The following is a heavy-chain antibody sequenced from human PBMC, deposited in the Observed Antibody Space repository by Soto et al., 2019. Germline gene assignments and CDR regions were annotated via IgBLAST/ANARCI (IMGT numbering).Heavy chain of an antibody. CDR3: ARATAYGDFDY. CDR2: AYWDDDI. Sequence: ESGPTLVNPTQTLTLTCTFSGFSLSPGGMGVGWIRQPPRKAPEWLGLAYWDDDILYSPSLKSRLTITRDTSKNQVVLTMTNMDPVDTATYYCARATAYGDFDYWGQGTLVTVSS. CDR1: GFSLSPGGMG. J-gene: IGHJ4*02. V-gene: IGHV2-5*02. D-gene: IGHD4-17*01.